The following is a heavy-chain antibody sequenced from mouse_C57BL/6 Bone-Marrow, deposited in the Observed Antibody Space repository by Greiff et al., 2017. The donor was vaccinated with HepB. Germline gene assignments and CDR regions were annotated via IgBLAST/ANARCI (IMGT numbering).Heavy chain of an antibody. V-gene: IGHV1-82*01. CDR2: IYPGDGDT. CDR3: ARTKIYYYGSSFYFDF. J-gene: IGHJ2*01. Sequence: VQLQQSGPELVKPGASVKISCKASGYAFSSSWMNWVKQRPGKGLEWIGRIYPGDGDTNYNGKFKGKATLTADNSSRPAYMQLSSLTSEDSAVYFCARTKIYYYGSSFYFDFWGQGTTLTVSS. D-gene: IGHD1-1*01. CDR1: GYAFSSSW.